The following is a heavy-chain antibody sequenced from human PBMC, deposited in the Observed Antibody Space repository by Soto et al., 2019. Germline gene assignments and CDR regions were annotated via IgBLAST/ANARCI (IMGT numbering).Heavy chain of an antibody. D-gene: IGHD2-15*01. Sequence: PSVKVSCKASGYTFTSYYMHWVRQAPGQGLEWMGIINPSGGSTSYAQKFQGRVTMTRDTSTSTVYMELSSLRSEDTAVYYCASLYCSGGSCYSGSSKAFDIWGQGTMVTVSS. CDR2: INPSGGST. CDR3: ASLYCSGGSCYSGSSKAFDI. V-gene: IGHV1-46*03. CDR1: GYTFTSYY. J-gene: IGHJ3*02.